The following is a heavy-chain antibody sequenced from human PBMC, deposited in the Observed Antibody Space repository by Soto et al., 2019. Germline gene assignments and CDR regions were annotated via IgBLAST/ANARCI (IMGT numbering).Heavy chain of an antibody. CDR3: STNAKPPSSDDSGYDH. Sequence: PSETLSLTCTVSGGSISSSSYYWGWIRQPPGKGLEWIGSIYYSGSTYYNPSLKSRVTISVDTSKNQFSLKLSSVTAADTAVYYCSTNAKPPSSDDSGYDHWGQGTLVTVSS. CDR2: IYYSGST. V-gene: IGHV4-39*01. D-gene: IGHD5-12*01. CDR1: GGSISSSSYY. J-gene: IGHJ5*02.